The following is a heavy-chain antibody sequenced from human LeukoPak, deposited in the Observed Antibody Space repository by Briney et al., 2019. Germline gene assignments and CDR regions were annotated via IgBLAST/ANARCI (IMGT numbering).Heavy chain of an antibody. CDR3: AKLVDSSSRSYFDY. D-gene: IGHD6-13*01. CDR2: ISGSGGST. J-gene: IGHJ4*02. CDR1: GFTFNNYD. V-gene: IGHV3-23*01. Sequence: PGGSLRLSCAASGFTFNNYDMSWVRQAPGKGLEWVSVISGSGGSTYHADSVKGRFTISRDNPKNTLYLQMNSLRAEDTAVYYCAKLVDSSSRSYFDYWGQGTLVTVSS.